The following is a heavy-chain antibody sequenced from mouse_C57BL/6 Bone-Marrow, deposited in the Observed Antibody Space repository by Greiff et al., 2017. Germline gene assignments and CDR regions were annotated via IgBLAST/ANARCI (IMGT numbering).Heavy chain of an antibody. D-gene: IGHD2-1*01. CDR1: GYTFTSYW. J-gene: IGHJ4*01. CDR3: ARTLLWYFGVDY. V-gene: IGHV1-55*01. Sequence: QVQLQQPGAELVKPGASVKMSCKASGYTFTSYWITWVKQRPGQGLEWIGDIYPGSGSTNYNEKFKSKATLTVDTSSSTAYMQLSSLTSEDSAVYYCARTLLWYFGVDYWGQGTSVTVSS. CDR2: IYPGSGST.